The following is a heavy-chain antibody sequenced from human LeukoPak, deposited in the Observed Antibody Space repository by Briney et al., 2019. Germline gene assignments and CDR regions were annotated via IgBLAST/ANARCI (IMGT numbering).Heavy chain of an antibody. J-gene: IGHJ4*02. V-gene: IGHV4-4*07. D-gene: IGHD3-22*01. CDR1: GASITYNF. Sequence: SETLSLTCTVTGASITYNFWNWFRQPAGKGLEWIGRIYSSGSTNYNPSLKSRVTISVDTSKNQFSLKLSSVTAADTAVYYCARVGDFGSSGYYHLVPFFYYWGQGTLVTVSS. CDR2: IYSSGST. CDR3: ARVGDFGSSGYYHLVPFFYY.